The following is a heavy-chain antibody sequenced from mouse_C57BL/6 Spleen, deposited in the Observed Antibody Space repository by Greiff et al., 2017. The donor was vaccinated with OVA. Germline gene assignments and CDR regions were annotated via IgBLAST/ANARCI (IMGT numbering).Heavy chain of an antibody. CDR2: INPGSGGT. D-gene: IGHD1-1*01. Sequence: QVQLQQSGAELVRPGTSVKVSCKASGYAFTNYLIEWVKQRPGQGLEWIGVINPGSGGTNYNGKFKGKATLTADKSSSTAYMQLSSLTSEDSAVYFCAREITTVVATPFADWGQGTLVTVSA. CDR3: AREITTVVATPFAD. V-gene: IGHV1-54*01. J-gene: IGHJ3*01. CDR1: GYAFTNYL.